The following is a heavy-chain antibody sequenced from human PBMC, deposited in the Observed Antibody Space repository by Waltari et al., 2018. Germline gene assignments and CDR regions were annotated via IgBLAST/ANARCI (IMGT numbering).Heavy chain of an antibody. CDR1: GSTFSSYA. CDR3: AREYWNDILTGSGGWFDP. V-gene: IGHV1-69*05. D-gene: IGHD3-9*01. CDR2: IIPIFGTA. Sequence: QVQLVQSGAEVKKPGSSVKVSCKASGSTFSSYAISWVRQAPGQGLEWMGGIIPIFGTANYAQKFQGRVTITTDESTSTAYMELSSLRSEDTAVYYCAREYWNDILTGSGGWFDPWGQGTLVTVSS. J-gene: IGHJ5*02.